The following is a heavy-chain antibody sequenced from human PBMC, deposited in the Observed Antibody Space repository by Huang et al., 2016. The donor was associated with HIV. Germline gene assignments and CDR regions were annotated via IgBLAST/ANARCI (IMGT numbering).Heavy chain of an antibody. CDR3: ARDRSYSSGGYTDAFNL. Sequence: QVRLVQAGGEVKKPGSSVKVSCKASGGGSFNSYAISWVRQAHGQGLEWMGGIVPILGTTKYAKRFQGRVTITADESTSAVYLEGTRLGSEDTAVYDWARDRSYSSGGYTDAFNLWGQGTVV. CDR2: IVPILGTT. V-gene: IGHV1-69*13. D-gene: IGHD6-19*01. CDR1: GGSFNSYA. J-gene: IGHJ3*01.